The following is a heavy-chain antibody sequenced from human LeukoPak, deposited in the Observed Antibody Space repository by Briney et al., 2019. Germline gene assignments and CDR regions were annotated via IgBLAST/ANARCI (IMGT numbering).Heavy chain of an antibody. J-gene: IGHJ6*02. CDR2: IHYGGST. CDR3: ARSGFGSGTYAYYGMDV. CDR1: RVSISSSNHY. V-gene: IGHV4-39*01. D-gene: IGHD3-10*01. Sequence: KPSETLSLTCTVSRVSISSSNHYWGWIRQPPGKGLEWIVNIHYGGSTNYNPSLKSLVTVSVNTTRNQFSLKLNSETAADTAVYYCARSGFGSGTYAYYGMDVWGQGTTVTVSS.